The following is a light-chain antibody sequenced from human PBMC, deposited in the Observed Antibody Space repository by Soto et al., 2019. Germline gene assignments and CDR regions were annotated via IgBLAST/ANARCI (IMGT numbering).Light chain of an antibody. V-gene: IGKV3-20*01. Sequence: EIVLTQSPGTLSLSPGERATLSCRASQSVSSSYLAWHQQKPGQAPRLLIYDASSRATGIPDRFNGSGSGTDFTLTISRLEPEDFAVYYCQQYGSSPYTFGQGTKLEIK. CDR2: DAS. CDR1: QSVSSSY. CDR3: QQYGSSPYT. J-gene: IGKJ2*01.